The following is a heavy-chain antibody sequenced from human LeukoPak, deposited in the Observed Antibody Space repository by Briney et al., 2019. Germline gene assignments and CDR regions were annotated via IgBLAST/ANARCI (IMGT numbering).Heavy chain of an antibody. CDR3: ARGPTISETGYFDY. D-gene: IGHD1-1*01. J-gene: IGHJ4*03. CDR1: GGSFSTYY. V-gene: IGHV4-34*01. Sequence: SETLSLTCAVYGGSFSTYYWSWIRQSPGKGLEWIAEINHRGDTNSNPSVKSRVTISVDTSKNQFSLKVRSVTAADTAVYYCARGPTISETGYFDYWGQGTLVTVSS. CDR2: INHRGDT.